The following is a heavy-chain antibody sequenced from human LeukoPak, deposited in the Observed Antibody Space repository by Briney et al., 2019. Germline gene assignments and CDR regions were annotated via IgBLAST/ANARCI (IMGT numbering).Heavy chain of an antibody. D-gene: IGHD3-16*02. Sequence: PGGSLRLSCAASGFTFDDYAMNWVRQAPGKGLEWVSGMSWNSGSIGYADSVKGRFTISRDNAKNSLYLQMNSLRAEDTAVYYCARDFYVWGSYRSHYFDYWGQGTLVTVSS. CDR1: GFTFDDYA. CDR2: MSWNSGSI. V-gene: IGHV3-9*01. J-gene: IGHJ4*02. CDR3: ARDFYVWGSYRSHYFDY.